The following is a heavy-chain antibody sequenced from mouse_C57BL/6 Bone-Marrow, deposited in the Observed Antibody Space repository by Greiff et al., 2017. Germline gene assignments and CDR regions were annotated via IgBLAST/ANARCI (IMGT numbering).Heavy chain of an antibody. Sequence: EVNLVESGPGMVKPSQSLSLTCTVTGYSITSGYDWHWIRHFPGNKLEWMGYISYSGSTNYNPSLKSRISITHDTSKNHFFLKLNSVTTEDTATYYCARGDSSGLLFDYWGQGTTLTVSS. J-gene: IGHJ2*01. V-gene: IGHV3-1*01. D-gene: IGHD3-2*02. CDR2: ISYSGST. CDR3: ARGDSSGLLFDY. CDR1: GYSITSGYD.